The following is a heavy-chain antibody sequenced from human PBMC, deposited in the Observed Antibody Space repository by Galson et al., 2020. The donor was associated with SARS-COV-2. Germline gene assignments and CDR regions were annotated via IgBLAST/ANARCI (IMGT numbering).Heavy chain of an antibody. CDR3: ARMRTHTYYFAS. Sequence: ETSETLSLTCTVSGGSISSGDFYWTWIRQFPGEGLEWIGYIYYSGTTYYNPSLKSRLTISVDTSNNQFSLAVYSVTAADTAVYYCARMRTHTYYFASWGQGSLVTVSS. D-gene: IGHD3-10*01. CDR2: IYYSGTT. V-gene: IGHV4-30-4*08. CDR1: GGSISSGDFY. J-gene: IGHJ4*02.